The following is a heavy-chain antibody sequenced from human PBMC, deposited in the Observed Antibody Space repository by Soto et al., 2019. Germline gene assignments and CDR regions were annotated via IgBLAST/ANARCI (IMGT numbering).Heavy chain of an antibody. CDR3: ASIDGYNYNLDH. D-gene: IGHD5-12*01. V-gene: IGHV4-30-4*01. Sequence: QVQLQESGPGLVKPSQTLSLTCTVSGGSISSGDYYWSWIRQPPGKGLEWIGYISYSVSTYYNPSLQSRLTISVDTSKNQFSLKLSSVTAADTAVFYCASIDGYNYNLDHWGQGTLVTVSS. CDR1: GGSISSGDYY. CDR2: ISYSVST. J-gene: IGHJ4*02.